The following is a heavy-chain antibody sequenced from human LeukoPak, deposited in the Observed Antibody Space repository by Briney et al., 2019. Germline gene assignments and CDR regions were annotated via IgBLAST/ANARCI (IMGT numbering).Heavy chain of an antibody. J-gene: IGHJ3*02. CDR1: GFTFSSYS. CDR2: ISSSSSYI. V-gene: IGHV3-21*01. D-gene: IGHD2-2*01. CDR3: ARDFRRCSSTSCYYGAFDI. Sequence: GGSLRLSCAASGFTFSSYSMNWVRQAPGKGLEWVSSISSSSSYIYYADSVKGRFTISRDNAKNSLYLQMNSLRAEDTAVYYCARDFRRCSSTSCYYGAFDIWGQGTMVTVSS.